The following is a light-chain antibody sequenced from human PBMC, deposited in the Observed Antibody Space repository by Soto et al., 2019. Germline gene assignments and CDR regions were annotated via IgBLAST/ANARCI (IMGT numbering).Light chain of an antibody. CDR2: TAS. Sequence: DIQMTQPPSSLSASVGDRVTITCRASQNINNYLNWYQQKPGKAPQLLIYTASSLQSGVPSRFSGSGSGTDFTLTINDLQPEDFATYYCQESYSTPMYTFGQGTKVDIK. CDR1: QNINNY. J-gene: IGKJ2*01. V-gene: IGKV1-39*01. CDR3: QESYSTPMYT.